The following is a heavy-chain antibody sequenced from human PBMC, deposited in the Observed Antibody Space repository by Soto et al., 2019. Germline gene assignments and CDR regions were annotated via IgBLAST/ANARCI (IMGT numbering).Heavy chain of an antibody. Sequence: QVQLVQSGAEVKKPGASVKVSCKASGYTFTSYDINWVRQATGQGLEWMGWMNPNSGNTGYAQKFQGRVTMTRNTSISTAYRELSSLRSEDTAVYYCARGFRAAAEAYYYYGMDVWGQGTTVTVSS. CDR1: GYTFTSYD. J-gene: IGHJ6*02. D-gene: IGHD6-13*01. CDR3: ARGFRAAAEAYYYYGMDV. V-gene: IGHV1-8*01. CDR2: MNPNSGNT.